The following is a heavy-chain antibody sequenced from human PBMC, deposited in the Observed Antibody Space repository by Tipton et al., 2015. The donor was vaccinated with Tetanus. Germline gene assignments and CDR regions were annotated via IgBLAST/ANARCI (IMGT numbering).Heavy chain of an antibody. Sequence: LRLSCAVYGASFSDYYWSWIRQAPGKGLEWIGEINHSGSTNHNPSLKSRVTISVDTPKNQFSLKLTSLTVADTAVYYCARRGSYSYGPRGFDLWGRGTLVTVSS. V-gene: IGHV4-34*01. D-gene: IGHD5-18*01. CDR2: INHSGST. CDR1: GASFSDYY. J-gene: IGHJ2*01. CDR3: ARRGSYSYGPRGFDL.